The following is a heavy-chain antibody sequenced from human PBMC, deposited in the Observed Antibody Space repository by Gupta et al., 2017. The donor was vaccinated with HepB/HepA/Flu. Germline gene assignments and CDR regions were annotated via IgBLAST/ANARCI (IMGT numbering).Heavy chain of an antibody. V-gene: IGHV4-39*01. CDR2: IYYSGST. CDR1: GGSISSSSYY. J-gene: IGHJ2*01. CDR3: ASCSGGYWYFDL. Sequence: QLQLQESGPGLVTPSETLSLTCTVSGGSISSSSYYWGWIRQPPGKGLEWIGSIYYSGSTYYNPALKSRVTISVDTSKKQFSLKLSSVTAADTAVYYCASCSGGYWYFDLWGRGTMVTVSS. D-gene: IGHD3-10*02.